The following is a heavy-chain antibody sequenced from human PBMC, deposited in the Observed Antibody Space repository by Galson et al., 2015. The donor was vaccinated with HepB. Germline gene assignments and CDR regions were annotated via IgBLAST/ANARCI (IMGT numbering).Heavy chain of an antibody. CDR2: IWYDGSNK. Sequence: SLRLSCAASGFTFSNAWMSWVRQAPGKGLEWVAVIWYDGSNKYYADSVKGRFTISRDNSKNTLYLQMNSLRAEDTAVYYCGADYYDSSGRSWGQGTLVTVSS. D-gene: IGHD3-22*01. J-gene: IGHJ5*02. CDR3: GADYYDSSGRS. V-gene: IGHV3-33*08. CDR1: GFTFSNAW.